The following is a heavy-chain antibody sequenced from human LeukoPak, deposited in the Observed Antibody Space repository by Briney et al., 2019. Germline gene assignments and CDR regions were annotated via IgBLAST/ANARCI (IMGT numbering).Heavy chain of an antibody. V-gene: IGHV1-2*02. CDR3: AREDYYGGNSGLPDY. CDR1: GYTFTGYN. D-gene: IGHD4-23*01. CDR2: INPNSRGT. Sequence: ASVKISCTASGYTFTGYNINWERQAPGQGRERMGWINPNSRGTNYAQKFQGRVTMTRDTSISTAYMELSRLRPDDTAVYYCAREDYYGGNSGLPDYWGQGTLVTVSS. J-gene: IGHJ4*02.